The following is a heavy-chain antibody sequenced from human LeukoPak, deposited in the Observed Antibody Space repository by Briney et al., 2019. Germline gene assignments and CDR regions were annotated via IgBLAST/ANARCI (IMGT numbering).Heavy chain of an antibody. V-gene: IGHV3-23*01. CDR3: SKDYCRGSGSYVFDF. J-gene: IGHJ4*02. CDR2: ITSSGGGT. CDR1: GSRVTNGG. D-gene: IGHD3-10*01. Sequence: GGSLTPSWAPDGSRVTNGGTGSVRRAPGKGLHWVSTITSSGGGTYYADSVEGRFTISRDTSKNTLYLEMNSLRAEDTAVYYCSKDYCRGSGSYVFDFWGQGTLVTVSS.